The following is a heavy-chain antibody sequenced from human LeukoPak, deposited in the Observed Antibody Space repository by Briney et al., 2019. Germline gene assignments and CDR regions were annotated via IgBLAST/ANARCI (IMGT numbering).Heavy chain of an antibody. CDR2: IDHSGST. D-gene: IGHD2-15*01. Sequence: SETLSLTCAVYGGSFSGYYWSWVRQPPGKGLEWIGEIDHSGSTNYNPSLKSRVTISVDTSKNQFSLKLSSVTAADTAVYHCARGSVRLVVGPWFDPWGQGTLVTVSS. J-gene: IGHJ5*02. V-gene: IGHV4-34*01. CDR1: GGSFSGYY. CDR3: ARGSVRLVVGPWFDP.